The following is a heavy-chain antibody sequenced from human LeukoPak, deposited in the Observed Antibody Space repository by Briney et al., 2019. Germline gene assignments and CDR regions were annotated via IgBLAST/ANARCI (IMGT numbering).Heavy chain of an antibody. CDR3: AGGEVIIRGGYNWFDP. CDR2: IYYSGST. J-gene: IGHJ5*02. Sequence: PSETLSLTCTVSGGSISSCDYYWSWIPQPPGKGLEGIGYIYYSGSTYYNPSLQSPLTISVDTSKNPFSLNLSSVPAADTAVYYCAGGEVIIRGGYNWFDPWGQGTLVSVCS. V-gene: IGHV4-30-4*08. D-gene: IGHD3-3*01. CDR1: GGSISSCDYY.